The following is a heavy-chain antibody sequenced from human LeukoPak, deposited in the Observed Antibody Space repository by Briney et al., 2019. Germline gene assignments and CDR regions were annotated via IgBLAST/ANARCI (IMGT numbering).Heavy chain of an antibody. J-gene: IGHJ4*02. CDR2: ISYDGSNK. D-gene: IGHD3-10*01. CDR1: GXTFRSYW. CDR3: GRGSVGFGELNY. Sequence: GGSLRLSCAASGXTFRSYWVHWVRQAPGKGLEWVVVISYDGSNKFYADSVKGRFTLSRDNSKNTLYLQMNSLRIEDTAVYYCGRGSVGFGELNYWGQGTLVTVSS. V-gene: IGHV3-30-3*01.